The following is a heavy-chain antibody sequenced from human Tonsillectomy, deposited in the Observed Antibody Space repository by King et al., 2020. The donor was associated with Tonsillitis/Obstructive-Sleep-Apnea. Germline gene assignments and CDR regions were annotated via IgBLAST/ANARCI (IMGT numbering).Heavy chain of an antibody. CDR3: ARIPGYYDGSNWFDP. D-gene: IGHD3-22*01. J-gene: IGHJ5*02. CDR2: IFSNDEK. Sequence: TLKESGPVLVKPSETLTLTCTVSGFSLSNARMGVRWIRQPPGKALEWLAHIFSNDEKSYSTSLKSRLTISKDTSKSQVVLTMTNMDPVDTATYYCARIPGYYDGSNWFDPWGQGTLVTVSS. V-gene: IGHV2-26*01. CDR1: GFSLSNARMG.